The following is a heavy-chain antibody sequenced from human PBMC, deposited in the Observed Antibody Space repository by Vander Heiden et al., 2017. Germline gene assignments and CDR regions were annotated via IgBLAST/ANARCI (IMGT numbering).Heavy chain of an antibody. V-gene: IGHV3-9*01. CDR3: ARTVGYCSSTSCYQYFQH. CDR2: ISWNSGSI. J-gene: IGHJ1*01. Sequence: EVQLVESGGGLVQPGRSLRLSWAASGFTLDDYAMPWVRQAPGKGLEWVSGISWNSGSIGYADSVKGRFTISRDNAKNSLYLQMNSLRAEDTALYYCARTVGYCSSTSCYQYFQHWGQGTLVTVSS. CDR1: GFTLDDYA. D-gene: IGHD2-2*01.